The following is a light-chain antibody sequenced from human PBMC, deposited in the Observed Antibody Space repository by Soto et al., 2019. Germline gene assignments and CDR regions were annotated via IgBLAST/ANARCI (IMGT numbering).Light chain of an antibody. J-gene: IGKJ4*01. CDR2: DTF. V-gene: IGKV1-5*01. Sequence: DIQMTQSPSSLSASVGDRVSITCRASQSISSWLAWYQQKPGKAPKLLMFDTFSLESGVPSRVSGRRSGTEFTVSLSTLQADDYATYYCQQYNSYSPLTFGGGTKVEIK. CDR1: QSISSW. CDR3: QQYNSYSPLT.